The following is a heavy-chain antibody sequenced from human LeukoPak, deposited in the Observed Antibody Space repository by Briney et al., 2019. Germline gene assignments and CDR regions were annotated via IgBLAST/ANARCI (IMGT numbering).Heavy chain of an antibody. D-gene: IGHD4-17*01. V-gene: IGHV4-34*01. CDR3: ARRNEFSPLYGDPVVYMDV. Sequence: SETLSLTCAVYGGSFSGYYWSWIRQSSGKGLEWIGEIDHSGITSYNPSLKSRVTMSVDTSKDQFSLKVNSVTAADTAVYYCARRNEFSPLYGDPVVYMDVWGKGITVIVSS. CDR1: GGSFSGYY. J-gene: IGHJ6*03. CDR2: IDHSGIT.